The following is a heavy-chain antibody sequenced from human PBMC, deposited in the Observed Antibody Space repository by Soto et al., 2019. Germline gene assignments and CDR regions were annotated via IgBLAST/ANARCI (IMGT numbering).Heavy chain of an antibody. V-gene: IGHV1-46*01. Sequence: ASVKVSCKASGYTFTSYYMHWVRQAPGQGLEWMGIINPSGGSTSYAQKFQGRVTMTRDTSTSTVYMELSSLRSEDTAVYYCARGGSGTSWLLLLVIDYWGQGTLVTVSS. D-gene: IGHD3-22*01. CDR2: INPSGGST. CDR1: GYTFTSYY. CDR3: ARGGSGTSWLLLLVIDY. J-gene: IGHJ4*02.